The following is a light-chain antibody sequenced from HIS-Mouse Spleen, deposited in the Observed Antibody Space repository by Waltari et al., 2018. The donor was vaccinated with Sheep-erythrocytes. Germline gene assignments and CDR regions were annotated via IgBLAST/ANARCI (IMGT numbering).Light chain of an antibody. J-gene: IGLJ3*02. CDR1: ALPKKY. CDR3: YSTDSSGNHSNWV. CDR2: EDS. Sequence: SYELTQPPSVSVSPGQTARITCSGDALPKKYAYWYQRKSGQAPVLVIYEDSKRPSGIPERFSGSSSGTMATLTISGAQVEDEADYYCYSTDSSGNHSNWVFGGGTKLTVL. V-gene: IGLV3-10*01.